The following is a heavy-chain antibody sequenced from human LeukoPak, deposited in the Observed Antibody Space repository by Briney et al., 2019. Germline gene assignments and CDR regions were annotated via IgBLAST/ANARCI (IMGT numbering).Heavy chain of an antibody. J-gene: IGHJ5*02. CDR2: IYTSGST. V-gene: IGHV4-4*07. D-gene: IGHD4-11*01. CDR1: GGSISSYY. Sequence: PSETLSLTCTVSGGSISSYYWSWIRQPAGKGLEWIGRIYTSGSTNYNPSLKSRATMSVDTSKNQFSLKLSSVTAPDTAVYYCARDHSNYLNWFDPWGQGTLVTVSS. CDR3: ARDHSNYLNWFDP.